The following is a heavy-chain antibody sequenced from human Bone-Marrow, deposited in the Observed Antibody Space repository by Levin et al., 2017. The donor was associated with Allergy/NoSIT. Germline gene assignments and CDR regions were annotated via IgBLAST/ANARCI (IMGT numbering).Heavy chain of an antibody. CDR3: ATPRGIAAREFDL. Sequence: ASVKVSCKASGYTFTGYYMHWVRQAPGQGLEWMGWINPNSGGTNYAQKFQGRVTMTRDTSISTAYMELSRLRSDDTAVYYCATPRGIAAREFDLWGRGTLVTVSS. V-gene: IGHV1-2*02. CDR1: GYTFTGYY. J-gene: IGHJ2*01. D-gene: IGHD6-6*01. CDR2: INPNSGGT.